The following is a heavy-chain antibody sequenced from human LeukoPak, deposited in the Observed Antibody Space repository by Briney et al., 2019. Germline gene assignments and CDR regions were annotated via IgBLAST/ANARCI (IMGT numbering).Heavy chain of an antibody. CDR2: TYYRSKWYN. J-gene: IGHJ3*02. Sequence: SQTLSLTCAISGDSVSINSAAWNWLTQSPSRGLEWLGSTYYRSKWYNDYAVSVKSQIPIHPDTSKNQFSLQLNSVTPEDTAVYYCASGLFRGFGAFDIWGQGTMVTVSS. CDR1: GDSVSINSAA. V-gene: IGHV6-1*01. CDR3: ASGLFRGFGAFDI. D-gene: IGHD5-12*01.